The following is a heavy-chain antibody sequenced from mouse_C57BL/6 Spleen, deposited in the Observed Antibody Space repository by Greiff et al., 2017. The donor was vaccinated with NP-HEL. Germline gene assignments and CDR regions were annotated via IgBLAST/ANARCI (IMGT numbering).Heavy chain of an antibody. CDR2: INPSNGGT. Sequence: QVQLQQSGTELVKPGASVKLSCKASGYTFTSYWMHWVQQRPGQGLEWIGNINPSNGGTNYNEKFKSKATLTVDKSSSTAYMQLSSLTAEDSAVYYCAAAKVVATDAMGYWGQGTSVTVSS. V-gene: IGHV1-53*01. J-gene: IGHJ4*01. CDR1: GYTFTSYW. D-gene: IGHD1-1*01. CDR3: AAAKVVATDAMGY.